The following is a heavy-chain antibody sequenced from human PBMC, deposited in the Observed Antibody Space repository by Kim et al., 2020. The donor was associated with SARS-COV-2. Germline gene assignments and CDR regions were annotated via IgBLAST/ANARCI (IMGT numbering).Heavy chain of an antibody. V-gene: IGHV3-53*01. CDR2: IFGGDTS. Sequence: GGSLRLSCAASGFSVSSYDMSWVRQAPGKGLEWVSAIFGGDTSYSAASVGRLSISSANSTKTLQFLKNSIRGADRTAYYCSAGDYVPSRGCASFDS. D-gene: IGHD3-10*02. CDR3: SAGDYVPSRGCASFDS. CDR1: GFSVSSYD. J-gene: IGHJ4*01.